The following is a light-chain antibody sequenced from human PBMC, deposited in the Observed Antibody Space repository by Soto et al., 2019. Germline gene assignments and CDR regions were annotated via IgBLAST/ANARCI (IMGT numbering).Light chain of an antibody. J-gene: IGKJ4*01. V-gene: IGKV1-33*01. CDR1: QDISNN. CDR2: DAS. Sequence: DLQMTQSRSSLSASVGDSVTITCQSSQDISNNLNWYQQKPGKAPKLLIHDASNLETGVPSRFSGSASGTDFTFTISSLQPEVIATYYCQQYGNLPLTFGGGTKVEIK. CDR3: QQYGNLPLT.